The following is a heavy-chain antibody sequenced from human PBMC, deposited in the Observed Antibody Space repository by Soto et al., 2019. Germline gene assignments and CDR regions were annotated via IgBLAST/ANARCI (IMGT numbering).Heavy chain of an antibody. J-gene: IGHJ3*02. CDR3: VKEEVGHDAFDI. V-gene: IGHV3-23*01. Sequence: EVQLLESGGGLVQPGGSLRLSCAASGFRITSYVMNWVRQAPGKGLEWVSGISDSGSRTNYADSVKGRFTISRDNSKNTVYLDMKSLRAEDTALYYCVKEEVGHDAFDIWGHGTMVTVSS. CDR2: ISDSGSRT. CDR1: GFRITSYV.